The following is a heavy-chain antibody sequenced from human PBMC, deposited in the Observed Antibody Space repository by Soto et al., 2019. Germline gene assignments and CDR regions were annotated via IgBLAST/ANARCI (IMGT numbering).Heavy chain of an antibody. D-gene: IGHD3-10*01. CDR2: TIPIFDTP. Sequence: QMQLVQSGAEVKKPGSSVKVSCKASGGNFGNLGISWLRQAPGQGLEWMGGTIPIFDTPHYAEKFRDRLTITAGATSTAYIELTSLSSEDTAKYYCARDREDGSGTKYNWFDSWGQGTLVTVSS. V-gene: IGHV1-69*01. CDR1: GGNFGNLG. J-gene: IGHJ5*01. CDR3: ARDREDGSGTKYNWFDS.